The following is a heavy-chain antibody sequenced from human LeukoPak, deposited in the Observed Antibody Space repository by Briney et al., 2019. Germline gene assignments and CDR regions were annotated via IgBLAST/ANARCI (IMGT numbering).Heavy chain of an antibody. CDR3: ARNGMVVAPTPWD. Sequence: GGSLRLSCAASGFTFSDFWMTWVRQAPAKGLEWVANIKQDGSEVFYVDSVKGRFTVSRDNAKKSLYLQMKSLRAEDTAVYYCARNGMVVAPTPWDWGQGTLVTVSS. V-gene: IGHV3-7*05. D-gene: IGHD3-22*01. CDR2: IKQDGSEV. CDR1: GFTFSDFW. J-gene: IGHJ4*02.